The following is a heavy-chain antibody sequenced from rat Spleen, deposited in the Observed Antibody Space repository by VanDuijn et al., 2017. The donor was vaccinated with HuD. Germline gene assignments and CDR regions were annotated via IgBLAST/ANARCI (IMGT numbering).Heavy chain of an antibody. J-gene: IGHJ4*01. CDR3: ARPHSSHYVMDA. D-gene: IGHD1-8*01. CDR2: INYDGSSI. V-gene: IGHV5-17*01. Sequence: EVQLVESGGGLVQPGNSLKLSCAVSGFTFNDYAMAWVRQSPKKGLEWVATINYDGSSIYYRDSVKGRFTISRDNAKSTLYLQMDSLRSEDTATYYCARPHSSHYVMDAWGQGASVTVSS. CDR1: GFTFNDYA.